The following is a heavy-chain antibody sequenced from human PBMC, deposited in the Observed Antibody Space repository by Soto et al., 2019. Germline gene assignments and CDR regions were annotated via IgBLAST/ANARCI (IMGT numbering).Heavy chain of an antibody. CDR1: GYTFTSYD. D-gene: IGHD1-1*01. Sequence: QVQLVQSGAEVRKPGASVKVSCEASGYTFTSYDIYWGRQATGLGLEWMGWMNPNTGNSGYAQKFQGRVTMTSDTSLSTAKMELSSLRSADTAVYYCARRAETNGWNGFGADKYYFDFWGQGTLVTVSS. CDR2: MNPNTGNS. V-gene: IGHV1-8*01. J-gene: IGHJ4*02. CDR3: ARRAETNGWNGFGADKYYFDF.